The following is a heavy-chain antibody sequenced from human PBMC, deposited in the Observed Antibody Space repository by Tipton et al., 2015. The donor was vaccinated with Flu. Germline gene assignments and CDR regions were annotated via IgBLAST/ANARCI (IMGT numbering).Heavy chain of an antibody. Sequence: SLRLSCAASGFTFSTYGMHWVRQAPGKGLEWVAFLRYDGSTTYYADSVKGRFTISRDNSKNTLYLQMNVLRAEDTAVYYCAKDGQEFFYDGCDWWYFDLWGRGTLVTVSS. CDR3: AKDGQEFFYDGCDWWYFDL. CDR1: GFTFSTYG. CDR2: LRYDGSTT. V-gene: IGHV3-30*02. J-gene: IGHJ2*01. D-gene: IGHD2-21*01.